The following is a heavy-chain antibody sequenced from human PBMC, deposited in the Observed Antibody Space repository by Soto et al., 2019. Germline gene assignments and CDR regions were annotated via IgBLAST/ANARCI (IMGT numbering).Heavy chain of an antibody. Sequence: GGSLRLSCAASGFTFSSYGMHWVRQAPGKGLEWVAVIWYDGSNKYYADSVKGRFTISRDNSKNTLYLQMDSLRAEDTAVYYCARETSYSDRWVYYYMDVWGKGNTVTVS. CDR1: GFTFSSYG. CDR3: ARETSYSDRWVYYYMDV. D-gene: IGHD1-26*01. CDR2: IWYDGSNK. V-gene: IGHV3-33*01. J-gene: IGHJ6*03.